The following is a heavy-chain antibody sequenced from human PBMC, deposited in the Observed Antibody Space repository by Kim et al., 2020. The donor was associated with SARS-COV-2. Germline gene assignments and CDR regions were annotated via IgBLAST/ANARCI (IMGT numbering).Heavy chain of an antibody. J-gene: IGHJ6*02. Sequence: GGSLRLSCAASGFTFSSYGMHWVRQAPSKGLEWVAVIWYDGSNKNYADSVKGRFTISRDNSKNTLYLQMNSLRAEDTAVYYCARDTRDYYGMDVWGQGTTVTVS. CDR3: ARDTRDYYGMDV. V-gene: IGHV3-33*01. CDR2: IWYDGSNK. CDR1: GFTFSSYG.